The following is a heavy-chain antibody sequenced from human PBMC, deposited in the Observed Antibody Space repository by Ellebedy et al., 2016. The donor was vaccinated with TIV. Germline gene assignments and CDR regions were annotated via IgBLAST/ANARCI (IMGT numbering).Heavy chain of an antibody. CDR1: GFTFSSSA. CDR3: AKSDDFWSGYQRGYFDL. D-gene: IGHD3-3*01. V-gene: IGHV3-23*01. J-gene: IGHJ2*01. CDR2: ISGSGGTT. Sequence: GGSLRLSXAASGFTFSSSAMSWIRQAPGKGLEWVSAISGSGGTTYYPDSVKGRFTISRGNSKNTLYLQMNTLRAEDTAVYYCAKSDDFWSGYQRGYFDLWGRGTLVTVSS.